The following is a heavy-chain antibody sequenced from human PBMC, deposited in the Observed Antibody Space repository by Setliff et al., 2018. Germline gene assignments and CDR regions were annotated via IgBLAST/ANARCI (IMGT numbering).Heavy chain of an antibody. J-gene: IGHJ6*02. V-gene: IGHV4-34*01. CDR3: ARGRKLPAVAGLRGYYYYYGMDV. D-gene: IGHD6-19*01. CDR2: INHSGST. CDR1: GGSFSGYY. Sequence: PSETLSLTCAVYGGSFSGYYWSWIRQPPGKGLEWIGEINHSGSTNYNPSLKSRVTISVDTSKNQFSLKLSSVTAADTAVYYCARGRKLPAVAGLRGYYYYYGMDVWGRGTTVTVSS.